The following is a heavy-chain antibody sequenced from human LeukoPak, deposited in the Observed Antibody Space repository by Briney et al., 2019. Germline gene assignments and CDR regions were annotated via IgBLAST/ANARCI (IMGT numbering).Heavy chain of an antibody. D-gene: IGHD3-22*01. V-gene: IGHV3-21*01. CDR2: ISSSSSYI. CDR3: AREQDTYYYDSSGHDAFDI. J-gene: IGHJ3*02. CDR1: GFTFSSYS. Sequence: PGGSLRLSCAASGFTFSSYSMNWVRQAPGKGLEWVSSISSSSSYIYYADSVKGRFTISRDNAKNSLYLQMNSLRAEDTAVYYCAREQDTYYYDSSGHDAFDIWGQGTMVTLSS.